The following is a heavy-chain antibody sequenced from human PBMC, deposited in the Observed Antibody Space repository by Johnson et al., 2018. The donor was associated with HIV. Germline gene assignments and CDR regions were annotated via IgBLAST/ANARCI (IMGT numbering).Heavy chain of an antibody. Sequence: VQLVESGGGLVQPGGSLGLACVGSGFNVSNNYMSWVRQPPGQGLEWVSTLYSSGNTYYADSVKGRFTISRDSSRNTLYLQIDTLKVEDTALYYCTRSKLQFLAPDAFDLWGQATMVTVSS. V-gene: IGHV3-53*01. CDR2: LYSSGNT. CDR3: TRSKLQFLAPDAFDL. CDR1: GFNVSNNY. J-gene: IGHJ3*01. D-gene: IGHD5-24*01.